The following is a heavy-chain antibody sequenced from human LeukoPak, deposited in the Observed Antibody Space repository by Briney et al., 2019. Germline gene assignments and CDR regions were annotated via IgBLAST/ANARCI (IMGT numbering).Heavy chain of an antibody. V-gene: IGHV4-34*01. Sequence: SETLSLTCAVYGASFSDYYWTWIRQPPGKGLEWIGEINHSGSANYNPSLKSRVTISVDTSKNQFSLKLSSVTAADTAVYYCAREALVGANYFDYWGQGTLVTVSS. CDR2: INHSGSA. J-gene: IGHJ4*02. CDR3: AREALVGANYFDY. CDR1: GASFSDYY. D-gene: IGHD1-26*01.